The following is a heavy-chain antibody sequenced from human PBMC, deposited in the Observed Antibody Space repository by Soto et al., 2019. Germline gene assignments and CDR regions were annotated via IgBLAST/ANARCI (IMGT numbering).Heavy chain of an antibody. CDR3: ARDADILTGSDAFDI. J-gene: IGHJ3*02. V-gene: IGHV4-59*01. CDR2: IYYSGST. Sequence: PSETLSLTCTVSGGSISSYYWSWIRQPPGKELEWIGYIYYSGSTNYNPSLKSRVTISVDTSKNQFSLKLSSVTAADTAVYYCARDADILTGSDAFDIWGQGTMVTVSS. CDR1: GGSISSYY. D-gene: IGHD3-9*01.